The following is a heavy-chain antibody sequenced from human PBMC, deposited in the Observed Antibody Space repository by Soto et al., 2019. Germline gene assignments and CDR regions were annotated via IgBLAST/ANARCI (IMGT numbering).Heavy chain of an antibody. CDR2: ISSDGDLR. CDR1: GFTSNNFA. J-gene: IGHJ4*02. V-gene: IGHV3-23*01. CDR3: AKVRQRFLDILTGATNFDS. D-gene: IGHD3-9*01. Sequence: EVHLLGSGGDLVKPGGSLRLSCEVFGFTSNNFAMSWVRQSPGKGLGWVSTISSDGDLRDYAESVKGRFTISRDNSKSSLFLQMNSLRAEDTALYFCAKVRQRFLDILTGATNFDSWGQGTLVTVSS.